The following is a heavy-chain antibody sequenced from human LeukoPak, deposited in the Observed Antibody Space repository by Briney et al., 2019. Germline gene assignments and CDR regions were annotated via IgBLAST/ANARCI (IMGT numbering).Heavy chain of an antibody. Sequence: PSETLSLTCAVSGGSISSGGYSWSWIRQPPGKGLEWIGYIYHSGSTYYNPSLKSRVTISVDRSKNQFSLKLSSVTAADMAVYYCARGYYDSSGYYFDYWGQGTLVTVSS. D-gene: IGHD3-22*01. CDR2: IYHSGST. CDR3: ARGYYDSSGYYFDY. CDR1: GGSISSGGYS. J-gene: IGHJ4*02. V-gene: IGHV4-30-2*01.